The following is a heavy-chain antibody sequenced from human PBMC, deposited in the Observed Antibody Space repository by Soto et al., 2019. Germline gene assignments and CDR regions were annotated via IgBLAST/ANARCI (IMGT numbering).Heavy chain of an antibody. CDR1: GYDFNSYW. J-gene: IGHJ6*02. D-gene: IGHD3-16*01. V-gene: IGHV5-51*01. CDR3: ARLDYVEMTLYGLDA. CDR2: IYPADSES. Sequence: PGESLKISCKGSGYDFNSYWIAWVRQMPGKGLEWMGMIYPADSESRYSPSFQGQVTISVDKSISTAYLQWSSLKASDTAIYYCARLDYVEMTLYGLDAWGQGNTVTVSS.